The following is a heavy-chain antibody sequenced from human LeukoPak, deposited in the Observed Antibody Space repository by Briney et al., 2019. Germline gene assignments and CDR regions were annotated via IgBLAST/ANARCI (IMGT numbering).Heavy chain of an antibody. D-gene: IGHD2-2*01. Sequence: SQTLSLTCTVSGGSISSGGYYWNWIRQHPGKGLEWIGYIYHSGSTYYNPSLKSRVTISVDRSKNQFSLKLSSVTAADTAVYYCARGPYCSSTSCYQDYWGQGTLVTVSS. V-gene: IGHV4-31*03. J-gene: IGHJ4*02. CDR3: ARGPYCSSTSCYQDY. CDR2: IYHSGST. CDR1: GGSISSGGYY.